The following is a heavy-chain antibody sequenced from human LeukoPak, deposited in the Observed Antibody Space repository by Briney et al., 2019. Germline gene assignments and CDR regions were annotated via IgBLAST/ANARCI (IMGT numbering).Heavy chain of an antibody. Sequence: ASVKVSCKASGYTFTSYAMNWVRQAPGQGLEWMGWINTNTGNPTYAQGFTGRFVFSLDTSVSTAYLQISSLKAEDTAVYYCARGDIVVVPAAMGVFMDVWGKGTTVTVSS. J-gene: IGHJ6*03. V-gene: IGHV7-4-1*02. D-gene: IGHD2-2*01. CDR3: ARGDIVVVPAAMGVFMDV. CDR2: INTNTGNP. CDR1: GYTFTSYA.